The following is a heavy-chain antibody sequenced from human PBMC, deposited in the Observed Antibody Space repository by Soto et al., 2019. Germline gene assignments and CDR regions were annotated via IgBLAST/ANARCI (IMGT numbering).Heavy chain of an antibody. Sequence: ASVKVSCKASGYTFTSYGISWVRQAPGQGLEWMGWISAYNGNTNYAQKLQGRVTMTTDTSTSTAYMELRSLRSDDTAVYYCARDLPRYSSGWYVTNDAFDIWGQGTMVTVSS. D-gene: IGHD6-19*01. CDR1: GYTFTSYG. J-gene: IGHJ3*02. V-gene: IGHV1-18*01. CDR3: ARDLPRYSSGWYVTNDAFDI. CDR2: ISAYNGNT.